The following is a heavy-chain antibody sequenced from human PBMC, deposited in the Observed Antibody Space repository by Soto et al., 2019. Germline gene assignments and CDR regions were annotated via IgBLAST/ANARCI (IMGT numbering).Heavy chain of an antibody. V-gene: IGHV3-74*01. CDR3: ARDRSYAMEV. Sequence: VGSLRLSCEASGFSIRDYWMHWVRQAPGGGLVWVSCINGDASSTTYADSVKGRFTISRDDAKNTVYLQMTSLRAEDTAVYFCARDRSYAMEVWGQGTRVTVSS. J-gene: IGHJ6*02. CDR2: INGDASST. CDR1: GFSIRDYW.